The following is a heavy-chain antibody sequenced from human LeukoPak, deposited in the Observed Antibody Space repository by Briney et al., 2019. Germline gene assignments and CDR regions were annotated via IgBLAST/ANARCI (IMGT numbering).Heavy chain of an antibody. CDR1: GGSISSSSYY. CDR2: IYYSGST. V-gene: IGHV4-39*07. J-gene: IGHJ4*02. D-gene: IGHD3-22*01. Sequence: SETLSLTCTVSGGSISSSSYYWGWIRQPPGKGLEWIGSIYYSGSTYYNPSLKSRVTISVDTSKNQFSLKLSSVTAVDTAVYYCARERTEYYYDSSGSRGDYWGQGTLVTVSS. CDR3: ARERTEYYYDSSGSRGDY.